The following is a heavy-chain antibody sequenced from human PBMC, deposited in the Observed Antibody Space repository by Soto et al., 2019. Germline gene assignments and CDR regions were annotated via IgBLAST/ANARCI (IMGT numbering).Heavy chain of an antibody. CDR2: INPSGATT. J-gene: IGHJ4*02. Sequence: ASVKVSCKASGYTFTSYYVHWVLQAPGQGLEWMGIINPSGATTTYAQNFQGRVAMTRDTSTSTVYMELSSLRSEDTAVYYCARRDCFSSSCYFKYWGQGTLVTVSS. CDR3: ARRDCFSSSCYFKY. D-gene: IGHD2-2*01. CDR1: GYTFTSYY. V-gene: IGHV1-46*01.